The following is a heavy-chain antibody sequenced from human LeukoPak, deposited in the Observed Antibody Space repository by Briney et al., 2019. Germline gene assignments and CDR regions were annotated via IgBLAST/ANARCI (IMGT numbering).Heavy chain of an antibody. CDR1: GVSISSYY. CDR2: IHTSGST. J-gene: IGHJ4*02. V-gene: IGHV4-4*07. CDR3: AREGYYYDSRGYYTHDY. Sequence: SETLSLTCTVSGVSISSYYWSWIRQPAGKGLEWIERIHTSGSTNYNPSLKSRVTMSVDTSKNQFSLKLSSVTAADTAVYYCAREGYYYDSRGYYTHDYWGQGTLVTVSS. D-gene: IGHD3-22*01.